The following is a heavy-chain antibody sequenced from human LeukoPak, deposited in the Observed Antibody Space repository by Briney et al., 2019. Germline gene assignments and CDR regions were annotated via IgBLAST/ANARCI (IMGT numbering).Heavy chain of an antibody. D-gene: IGHD3-3*01. CDR1: GFTFSSYA. CDR2: ISGSGGST. V-gene: IGHV3-23*01. Sequence: PGGSLRLSCAASGFTFSSYAMSWVRQAPGKGLEWVSAISGSGGSTYYADSVKGRFTISRDNSKNTLYLQMNSLRAEDTAVYYCAKGRARFLEWLLHYYYYGMDVWGQGTTVTVSS. J-gene: IGHJ6*02. CDR3: AKGRARFLEWLLHYYYYGMDV.